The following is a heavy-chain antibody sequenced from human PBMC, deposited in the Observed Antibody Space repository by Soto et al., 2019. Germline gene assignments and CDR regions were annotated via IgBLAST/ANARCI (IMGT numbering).Heavy chain of an antibody. D-gene: IGHD3-3*01. V-gene: IGHV1-18*01. CDR3: ASFLINYYYYGMDV. CDR2: ISAYNGNT. Sequence: ASVKVSCTASGYTFTSYGISWVRQAPGQGLEWMGWISAYNGNTNYAQKLQGRVTMTTDTSTSTAYMELRSLRSDDTAVYYCASFLINYYYYGMDVWGQGTTVTVSS. CDR1: GYTFTSYG. J-gene: IGHJ6*02.